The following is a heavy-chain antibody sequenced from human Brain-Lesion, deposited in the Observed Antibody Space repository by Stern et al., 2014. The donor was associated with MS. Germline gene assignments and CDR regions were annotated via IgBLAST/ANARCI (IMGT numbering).Heavy chain of an antibody. CDR2: FDPEDGET. V-gene: IGHV1-24*01. J-gene: IGHJ4*02. CDR1: GYTLTELS. CDR3: ATLSPGAGGNYYRHFDY. D-gene: IGHD1-26*01. Sequence: VQLLQSGAEVKKPGASVKVSCKVSGYTLTELSMHWVRQAPRKGLEWMGGFDPEDGETIYAQKFQGRVTMTEDSSTDTADMELSSLRSEDTAVYYCATLSPGAGGNYYRHFDYWGQGTLVTVSS.